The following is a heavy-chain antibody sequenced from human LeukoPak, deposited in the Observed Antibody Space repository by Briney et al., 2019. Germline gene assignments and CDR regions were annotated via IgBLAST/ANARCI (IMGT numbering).Heavy chain of an antibody. J-gene: IGHJ4*02. CDR2: IYHSGST. D-gene: IGHD4-17*01. CDR3: ARDRLTTVTPGDY. CDR1: GYSISSGYY. V-gene: IGHV4-38-2*02. Sequence: SETLSLTCTVSGYSISSGYYWGWIRQPPGKGLEWIGSIYHSGSTYYTPSLKGRVTISVDASKNQFSLKLSSVTAADTAVYYCARDRLTTVTPGDYWGQGTLVTVSS.